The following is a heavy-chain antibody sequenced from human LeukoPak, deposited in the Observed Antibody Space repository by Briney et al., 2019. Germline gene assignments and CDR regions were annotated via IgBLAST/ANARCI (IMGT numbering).Heavy chain of an antibody. CDR1: GFTFSSYW. CDR3: VRDSLVGYGHRYFDC. V-gene: IGHV3-74*01. Sequence: GGSLRLSCAASGFTFSSYWMHWVRQPPGKGLVWVSRIKNDGSTTTYADSVKGRFTVSRDNAKNTLYLQMNSLRVEDTAVYYCVRDSLVGYGHRYFDCWGQGTLVTVSS. D-gene: IGHD5-18*01. CDR2: IKNDGSTT. J-gene: IGHJ4*02.